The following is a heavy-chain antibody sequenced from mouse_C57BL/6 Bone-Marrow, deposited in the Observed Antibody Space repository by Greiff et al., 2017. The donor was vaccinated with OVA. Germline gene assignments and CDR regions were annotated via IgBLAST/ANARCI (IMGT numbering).Heavy chain of an antibody. D-gene: IGHD2-4*01. Sequence: VQLQQSGPGLVKPSQSLSLTCSVTGYSITSGYYWNWIRQFPGNKLEWMGYISYDGSNNYNPSLKNRISITRDTSKNQFFLKLNSVTTEDTATYYCADDYDGFAYWGQGTLVTVSA. CDR3: ADDYDGFAY. CDR1: GYSITSGYY. V-gene: IGHV3-6*01. CDR2: ISYDGSN. J-gene: IGHJ3*01.